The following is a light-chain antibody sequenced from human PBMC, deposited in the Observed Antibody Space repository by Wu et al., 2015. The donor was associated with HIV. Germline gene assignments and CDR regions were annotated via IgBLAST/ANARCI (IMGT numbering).Light chain of an antibody. V-gene: IGKV1-39*01. J-gene: IGKJ1*01. CDR1: QNIYVY. Sequence: DIQVTQSQSSLSASVGDRVTITCRASQNIYVYLNWYQQKPGKAPNLLISAAYNLQSGVPSRFSGRGYGTDFTLTISSLQPEDFGTYYCQQSFDTPCTFGQGTRVAI. CDR3: QQSFDTPCT. CDR2: AAY.